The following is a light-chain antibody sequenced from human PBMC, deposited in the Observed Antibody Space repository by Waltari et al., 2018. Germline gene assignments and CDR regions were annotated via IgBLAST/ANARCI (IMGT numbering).Light chain of an antibody. Sequence: SYELHQPPSVSVSPGQTATIYCSATKLVDKYVSWYQQKTGQPPVLVMYQDTRRPSGIPERFSGSNAGNTATLIISETQALDEAVYYCQTWDDTTVFGGGTTVSVL. CDR2: QDT. V-gene: IGLV3-1*01. CDR3: QTWDDTTV. CDR1: KLVDKY. J-gene: IGLJ1*01.